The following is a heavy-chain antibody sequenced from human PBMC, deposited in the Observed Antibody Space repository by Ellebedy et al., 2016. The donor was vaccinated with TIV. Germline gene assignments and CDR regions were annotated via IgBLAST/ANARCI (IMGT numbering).Heavy chain of an antibody. CDR2: IYYSGST. J-gene: IGHJ4*02. CDR3: ARAGYSSSWYPNPGYFDY. Sequence: MPSETLSLTCTVSGGSISSYYWSWIRQPPGKGLEWIGYIYYSGSTNYNPSLKSRVTISVDTSKNQFSLKLSSVTAADTAVYYCARAGYSSSWYPNPGYFDYWGQGTLVTVSS. D-gene: IGHD6-13*01. CDR1: GGSISSYY. V-gene: IGHV4-59*08.